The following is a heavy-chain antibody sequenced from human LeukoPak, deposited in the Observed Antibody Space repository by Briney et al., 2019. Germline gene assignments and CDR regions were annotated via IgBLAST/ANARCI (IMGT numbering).Heavy chain of an antibody. Sequence: EASVKVSCKASGYTFTGYYMHWVRQAPGQGLEWMGWLNPNSGGTNYAQKFQGRVTMTRDTSISTAYMELSRLRSDDTAVYYCARGDDYVWGSYRYSDYWGQGTLVTVSS. D-gene: IGHD3-16*02. V-gene: IGHV1-2*02. CDR3: ARGDDYVWGSYRYSDY. J-gene: IGHJ4*02. CDR2: LNPNSGGT. CDR1: GYTFTGYY.